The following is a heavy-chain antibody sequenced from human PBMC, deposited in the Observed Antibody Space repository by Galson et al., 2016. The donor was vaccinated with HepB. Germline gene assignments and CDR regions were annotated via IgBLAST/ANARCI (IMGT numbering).Heavy chain of an antibody. CDR1: GGAISSGIYY. CDR2: IFTSGTT. Sequence: TLSLTCTVSGGAISSGIYYWSWIRQPAGNGLEWIGRIFTSGTTSYNPSLKSRVTISLDTSKNQFTLKMTSVTAADTSVYFCAKDRKIDCSGADCYACGSYYYYAMDVWGKGTTVTVSS. V-gene: IGHV4-61*02. CDR3: AKDRKIDCSGADCYACGSYYYYAMDV. J-gene: IGHJ6*04. D-gene: IGHD2-2*01.